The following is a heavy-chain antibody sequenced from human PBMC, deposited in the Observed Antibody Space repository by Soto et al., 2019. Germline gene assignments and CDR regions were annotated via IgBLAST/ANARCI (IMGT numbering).Heavy chain of an antibody. D-gene: IGHD6-13*01. CDR2: ISPDDSDI. J-gene: IGHJ3*02. Sequence: GESLKISCKGSGYSFTSYWIAWVRQMPWKGLECMGIISPDDSDIRYSPSFRGQVTISADNSISTAYLQWSSLRASDTAIYYCARQLGQYSSSWYAFDIWGQGTMVTVSS. CDR3: ARQLGQYSSSWYAFDI. V-gene: IGHV5-51*01. CDR1: GYSFTSYW.